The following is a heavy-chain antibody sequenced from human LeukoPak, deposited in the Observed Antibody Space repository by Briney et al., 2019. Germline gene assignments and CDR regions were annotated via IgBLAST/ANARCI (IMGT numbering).Heavy chain of an antibody. D-gene: IGHD3-16*01. CDR2: IYTSGST. CDR3: ARDWTGGVSWFDP. CDR1: GGSISSGSYY. J-gene: IGHJ5*02. Sequence: SETLSLTCTVSGGSISSGSYYWSWIRQPAGKGLEWIGRIYTSGSTNYNPSLNSRVTISVGTSKNQFSLKLSSVTAADTAVYYCARDWTGGVSWFDPWGQGTLVTVSS. V-gene: IGHV4-61*02.